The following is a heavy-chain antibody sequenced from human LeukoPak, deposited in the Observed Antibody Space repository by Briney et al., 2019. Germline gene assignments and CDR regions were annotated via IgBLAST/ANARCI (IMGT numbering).Heavy chain of an antibody. Sequence: GGCLRLSCAASGYTFSSYSMNCVREAPGKGLEWGSYISSSSSTIYYADSVKGGFIITRDSAKNSLYLQMSSLRADNTAEYYCARVAAGELWDYWGQGTLVTVSS. D-gene: IGHD2-15*01. V-gene: IGHV3-48*01. CDR2: ISSSSSTI. J-gene: IGHJ4*02. CDR3: ARVAAGELWDY. CDR1: GYTFSSYS.